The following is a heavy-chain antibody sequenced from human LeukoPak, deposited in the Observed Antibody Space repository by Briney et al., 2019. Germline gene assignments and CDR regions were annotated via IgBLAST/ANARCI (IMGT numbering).Heavy chain of an antibody. CDR2: ISYDGSNK. D-gene: IGHD6-13*01. V-gene: IGHV3-30-3*01. J-gene: IGHJ6*02. Sequence: GGSLRLSCAASGFTFSSYAMHWVRQAPGKGLEWVAVISYDGSNKYYADSVKGRFTISRDNSKNTLYLQMNSLRAEDTAVYYCARVRIAAAGKPHGMDVWGQGTTVTVSS. CDR1: GFTFSSYA. CDR3: ARVRIAAAGKPHGMDV.